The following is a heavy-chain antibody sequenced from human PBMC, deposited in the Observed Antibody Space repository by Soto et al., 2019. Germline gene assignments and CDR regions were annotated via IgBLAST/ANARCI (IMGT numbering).Heavy chain of an antibody. V-gene: IGHV4-39*01. J-gene: IGHJ4*02. CDR1: NGSISSRSSY. CDR2: IYYIGNT. D-gene: IGHD4-17*01. CDR3: GVQDYGAKGYYFET. Sequence: QLQLQESGSGLVKPSETLSLTCIVSNGSISSRSSYWGWIRQTPGKGLEWIGSIYYIGNTYYNPSLKSRITISIDTSKTQLSLKMNSVTAADTAVYFCGVQDYGAKGYYFETWGQGALVTVSS.